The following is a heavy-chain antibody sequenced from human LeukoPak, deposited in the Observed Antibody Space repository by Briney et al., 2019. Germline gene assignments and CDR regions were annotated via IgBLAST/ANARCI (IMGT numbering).Heavy chain of an antibody. J-gene: IGHJ4*02. CDR2: IYYSGST. Sequence: SETLSLTCTVSGGSISSGGYYWSWIRQHPGKGLEWIGYIYYSGSTYYNPSLKSRVTISVDTSKNQFSLKLSSVTAADTAVYYCARDTGLLGYHFDYWGQGTLVTVSS. V-gene: IGHV4-31*03. D-gene: IGHD1-26*01. CDR1: GGSISSGGYY. CDR3: ARDTGLLGYHFDY.